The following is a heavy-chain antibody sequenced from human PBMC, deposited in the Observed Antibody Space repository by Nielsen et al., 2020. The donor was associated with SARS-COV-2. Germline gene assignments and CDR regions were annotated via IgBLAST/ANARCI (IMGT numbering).Heavy chain of an antibody. Sequence: ASVKVSCKASGYTFTSYYMHWVRQAPGQGLEWMGIINPSGGSTSYAQKFQGRVTMTRDTSTSTVYMELSSLRSEDTAVYYCAREPPTKYSSGWYDYYYGMDVWGQGTTVTVSS. CDR3: AREPPTKYSSGWYDYYYGMDV. CDR1: GYTFTSYY. J-gene: IGHJ6*02. V-gene: IGHV1-46*01. D-gene: IGHD6-19*01. CDR2: INPSGGST.